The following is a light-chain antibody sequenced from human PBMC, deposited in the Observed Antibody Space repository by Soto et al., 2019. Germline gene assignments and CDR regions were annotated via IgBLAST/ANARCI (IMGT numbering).Light chain of an antibody. CDR3: QSYDSSLRSVV. V-gene: IGLV1-40*01. J-gene: IGLJ2*01. CDR2: GNS. Sequence: QSVLTQPPSVSGAPGQRVTISCTGSSSNIGAGYDVHWYQQLPGTAPKLLIYGNSNRPSGVPDRFSGSKSGTSASLAITGLQAEDGADYYCQSYDSSLRSVVFGGGTKLTVL. CDR1: SSNIGAGYD.